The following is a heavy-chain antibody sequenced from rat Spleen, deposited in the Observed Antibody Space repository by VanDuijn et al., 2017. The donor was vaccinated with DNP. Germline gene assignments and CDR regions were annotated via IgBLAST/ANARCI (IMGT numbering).Heavy chain of an antibody. CDR2: MWSGGST. D-gene: IGHD1-2*01. Sequence: VQLVESGGGLVQPGRSLKLSCAASGFTFSAYYMAWVRQPPGKGLEWVGAMWSGGSTDYNSTLKSRLSISRDTSKSQVFLKMNSLQIEDTAIYFCARDYYSSSFVYWGQGTLVTVSS. V-gene: IGHV2-15*01. CDR1: GFTFSAYY. CDR3: ARDYYSSSFVY. J-gene: IGHJ3*01.